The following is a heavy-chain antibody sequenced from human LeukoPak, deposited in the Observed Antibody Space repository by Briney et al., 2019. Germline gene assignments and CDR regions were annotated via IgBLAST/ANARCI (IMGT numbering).Heavy chain of an antibody. Sequence: GESLKISCKGSGYSFTSYWIVWVRQMPGKGLEWMGIIYPGDSDTRYSPSFQGQVTISADRSISTAYLQWSSLKASDTAMYYCARRIAVTGFDYWGQGTLVTVSS. CDR1: GYSFTSYW. D-gene: IGHD6-19*01. CDR2: IYPGDSDT. V-gene: IGHV5-51*01. CDR3: ARRIAVTGFDY. J-gene: IGHJ4*02.